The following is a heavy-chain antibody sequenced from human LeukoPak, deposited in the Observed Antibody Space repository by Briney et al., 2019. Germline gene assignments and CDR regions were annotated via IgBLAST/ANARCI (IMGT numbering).Heavy chain of an antibody. Sequence: GGSLRLSCAASGFTFSSYSMNWVRQAPGKGLEWVSSISSSSSYIYYADSVKGRFTISRDNAKNSLYLQMNSLRAEDTAVYYCARERGYYYGSGSNWYFDLWGRGTLVTVSS. CDR3: ARERGYYYGSGSNWYFDL. D-gene: IGHD3-10*01. J-gene: IGHJ2*01. CDR1: GFTFSSYS. CDR2: ISSSSSYI. V-gene: IGHV3-21*01.